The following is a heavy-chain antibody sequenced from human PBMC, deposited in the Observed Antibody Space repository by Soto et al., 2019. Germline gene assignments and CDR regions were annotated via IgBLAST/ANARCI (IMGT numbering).Heavy chain of an antibody. J-gene: IGHJ6*02. Sequence: ASVKVSCKASGYTFTSYGISWVRQAPGQGLEWMGWISAYNGNTNYAQKLQGRVTMTTDTSTSTAYMELRSLRSDDTAVYYCARDLYYDFWSGYYTGPGYCYGMDVWGQGTTVTVS. D-gene: IGHD3-3*01. CDR2: ISAYNGNT. V-gene: IGHV1-18*01. CDR3: ARDLYYDFWSGYYTGPGYCYGMDV. CDR1: GYTFTSYG.